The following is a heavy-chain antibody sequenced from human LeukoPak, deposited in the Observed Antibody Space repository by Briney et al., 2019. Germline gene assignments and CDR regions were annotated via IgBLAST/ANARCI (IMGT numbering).Heavy chain of an antibody. CDR3: ATDVSGYYPAWFDP. CDR2: FDPEDGET. D-gene: IGHD3-22*01. V-gene: IGHV1-24*01. J-gene: IGHJ5*02. CDR1: GYTLTELS. Sequence: ASVKVSCKVSGYTLTELSMHWVRQAPGKGLEWMGGFDPEDGETIYAQKFQGRVTMTEDTSTDTAYMELSSLRSEDTAVHYCATDVSGYYPAWFDPWGQGTLVTVSS.